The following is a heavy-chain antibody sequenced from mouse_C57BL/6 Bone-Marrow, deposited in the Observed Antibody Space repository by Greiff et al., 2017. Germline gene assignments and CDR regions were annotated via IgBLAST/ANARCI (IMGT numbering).Heavy chain of an antibody. CDR2: INPNNGGT. CDR3: ARLPNWYFDV. J-gene: IGHJ1*03. V-gene: IGHV1-18*01. Sequence: VQLKESGPELVKPGASVKIPCKASGYTFTDYNMDWVKQSHGKSLEWIGDINPNNGGTIYNQKFKGKATLTVDKSSSTAYMELRSLTSEDTAVYYCARLPNWYFDVWGTGTTVTVSS. CDR1: GYTFTDYN.